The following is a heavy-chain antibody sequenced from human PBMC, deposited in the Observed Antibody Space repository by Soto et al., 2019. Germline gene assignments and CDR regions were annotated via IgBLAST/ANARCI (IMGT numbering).Heavy chain of an antibody. Sequence: QFTLKESGPTLVKPTQTLTLTCTFSGFSLTTGGVGVGWIRQPPGRSLEWLAVIYWNDDRRRSPSLENRLTITKDTSKNQVVLTMTTMDPVDTATYYCIYRRASWDYHGLDVWGQGTPVTVSS. CDR2: IYWNDDR. CDR1: GFSLTTGGVG. CDR3: IYRRASWDYHGLDV. V-gene: IGHV2-5*01. J-gene: IGHJ6*02. D-gene: IGHD2-21*01.